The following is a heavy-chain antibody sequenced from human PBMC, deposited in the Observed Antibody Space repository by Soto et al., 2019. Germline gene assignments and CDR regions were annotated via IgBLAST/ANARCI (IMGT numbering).Heavy chain of an antibody. CDR1: GGSISSYY. J-gene: IGHJ6*02. D-gene: IGHD3-22*01. Sequence: PSETLSLTCTVSGGSISSYYWSWIRQPPGKGLEWIGYIYYSGSTNYNPFLKSRVTISVDTSKNQFSLKLSSVTAADTAVYYCASSVYYDSSGYYSRRGYYYYGMDVWGQGTTVTVSS. CDR3: ASSVYYDSSGYYSRRGYYYYGMDV. V-gene: IGHV4-59*01. CDR2: IYYSGST.